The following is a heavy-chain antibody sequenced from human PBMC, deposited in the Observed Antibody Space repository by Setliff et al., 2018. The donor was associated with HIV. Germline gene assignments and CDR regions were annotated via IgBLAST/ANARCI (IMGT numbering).Heavy chain of an antibody. V-gene: IGHV4-39*07. Sequence: SETLSLTCIVSGESISSKNYYWGWIRQPPGKGLEWIGSINYSGSTYYNPSLKSRVTISVDTSKSQFSLKLSSVTAADTAVYYCARGVPLLPPHYWGQGTLVTVSS. CDR1: GESISSKNYY. D-gene: IGHD2-21*02. J-gene: IGHJ4*02. CDR2: INYSGST. CDR3: ARGVPLLPPHY.